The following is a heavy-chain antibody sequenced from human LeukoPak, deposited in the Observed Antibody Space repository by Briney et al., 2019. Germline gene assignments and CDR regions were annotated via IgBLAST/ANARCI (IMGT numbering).Heavy chain of an antibody. D-gene: IGHD2-15*01. CDR1: GYSISSGYY. Sequence: SETLSLTCTVSGYSISSGYYWGWIRQPPGKGLEWIGSIYHSGSTYYNPSLKSRVTISVDTSKNQFSLKLSSVTAADTAVYYCARDRVAATLVDYWGQGTLVTVCS. J-gene: IGHJ4*02. CDR3: ARDRVAATLVDY. V-gene: IGHV4-38-2*02. CDR2: IYHSGST.